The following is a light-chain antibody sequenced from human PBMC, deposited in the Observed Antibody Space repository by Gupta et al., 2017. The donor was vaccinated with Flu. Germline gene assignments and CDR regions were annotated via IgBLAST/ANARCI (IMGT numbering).Light chain of an antibody. J-gene: IGLJ2*01. CDR2: PDF. V-gene: IGLV3-1*01. CDR3: QAWDPDNAV. Sequence: ITCSGHRLQQKYVSWFQQRPGQSPFLVLSPDFQRPSGIPARFSASTSGNTASLTIAETQFLAESDFYCQAWDPDNAVFGGGTKLTVL. CDR1: RLQQKY.